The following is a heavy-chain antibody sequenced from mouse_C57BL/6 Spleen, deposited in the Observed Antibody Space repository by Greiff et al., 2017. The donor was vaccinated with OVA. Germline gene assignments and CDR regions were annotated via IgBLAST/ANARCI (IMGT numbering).Heavy chain of an antibody. V-gene: IGHV1-53*01. CDR2: INPSNGGT. CDR1: GYTFTSYW. J-gene: IGHJ2*01. CDR3: AREGNLYFDY. Sequence: QVHVKQPGTELVKPGASVKLSCKASGYTFTSYWMPWVKQRPGQGLEWIGNINPSNGGTTYNEKFMSKTPLTVDKSSSTAYMQLSSLTSEDSAVYYCAREGNLYFDYWGQGTTLTVSS.